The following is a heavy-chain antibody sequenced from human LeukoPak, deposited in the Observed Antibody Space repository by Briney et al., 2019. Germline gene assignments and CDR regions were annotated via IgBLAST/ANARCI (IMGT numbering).Heavy chain of an antibody. V-gene: IGHV3-33*01. Sequence: GRSLRLSCAASGFTFSSYGMHWVRQAPGKGLEWVAVIWYDGSNKDYADSVKGRFTISRDNPKNTLYLQMNSLRAEDTAVYYCARNFYGSGSKGDYFNYWGQGTLVTVSS. CDR3: ARNFYGSGSKGDYFNY. CDR2: IWYDGSNK. CDR1: GFTFSSYG. J-gene: IGHJ4*02. D-gene: IGHD3-10*01.